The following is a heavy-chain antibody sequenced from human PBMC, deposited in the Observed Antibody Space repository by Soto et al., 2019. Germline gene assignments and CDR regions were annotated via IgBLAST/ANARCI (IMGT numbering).Heavy chain of an antibody. CDR2: ISYDGSNK. Sequence: GGSLRLSCAASGFTFSSYGMHWVRQAPGKGLEWVAVISYDGSNKYYADSVKGRFTISRDNSKNTLYLQTNSLRAEDTAVYYCAKDARYSGYDFNWFDPWGQGTLVTVSS. D-gene: IGHD5-12*01. CDR1: GFTFSSYG. CDR3: AKDARYSGYDFNWFDP. J-gene: IGHJ5*02. V-gene: IGHV3-30*18.